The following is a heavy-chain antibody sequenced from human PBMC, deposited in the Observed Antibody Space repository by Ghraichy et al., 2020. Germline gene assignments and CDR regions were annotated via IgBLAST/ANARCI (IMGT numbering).Heavy chain of an antibody. V-gene: IGHV4-34*01. D-gene: IGHD3-10*01. CDR2: INHSGST. CDR1: GGSFSGYY. Sequence: SETLSLTCAVYGGSFSGYYWSWIRQPPGKGLEWIGEINHSGSTNYNPSLKSRVTISVDTSKNQFSLKLSSVTAADTAVYYCARVRGVAFDYWGQGTLVTVSS. CDR3: ARVRGVAFDY. J-gene: IGHJ4*02.